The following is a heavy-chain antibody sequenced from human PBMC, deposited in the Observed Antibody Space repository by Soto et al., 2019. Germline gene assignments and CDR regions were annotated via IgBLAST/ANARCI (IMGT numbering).Heavy chain of an antibody. CDR3: AKRAVVAVTGSLDNWLDP. CDR2: VYNSGST. CDR1: GGSITSYN. Sequence: PSETLSLTCTVSGGSITSYNWNWLRQPPGKALEWIGYVYNSGSTNYNPSLKSRVTISVDTSKNQFSLKGNSVTAADTAVYYCAKRAVVAVTGSLDNWLDPWGQGILVTVSS. D-gene: IGHD2-21*01. V-gene: IGHV4-59*01. J-gene: IGHJ5*02.